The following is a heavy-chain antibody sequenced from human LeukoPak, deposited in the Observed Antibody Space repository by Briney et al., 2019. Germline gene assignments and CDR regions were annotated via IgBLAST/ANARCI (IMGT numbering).Heavy chain of an antibody. J-gene: IGHJ4*02. CDR1: GYSISSGYY. V-gene: IGHV4-38-2*02. CDR3: ARDTPLHYYDSSGYYDY. Sequence: SETLSLTCTVSGYSISSGYYWGWIRQPPGKGLEWIGYIYHSGSTYYNPSLKSRVTISVDRSKNQFSLKLSSVTAADTAVYYCARDTPLHYYDSSGYYDYWGQGTLVTVSS. CDR2: IYHSGST. D-gene: IGHD3-22*01.